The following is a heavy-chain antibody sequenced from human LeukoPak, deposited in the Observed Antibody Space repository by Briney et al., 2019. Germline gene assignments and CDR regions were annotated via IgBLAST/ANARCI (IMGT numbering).Heavy chain of an antibody. CDR1: GFTFSNYI. Sequence: PGGSLRLSCAASGFTFSNYIMHWVRQAPGKGLDWVAVILEDGSNQYYADSVKGRFTISRDNSKNTLFLQMNSLRAEDTAVYYCARDVSVGSSWYPSFDYWGQGTLVTVSS. J-gene: IGHJ4*02. D-gene: IGHD6-13*01. V-gene: IGHV3-30*04. CDR2: ILEDGSNQ. CDR3: ARDVSVGSSWYPSFDY.